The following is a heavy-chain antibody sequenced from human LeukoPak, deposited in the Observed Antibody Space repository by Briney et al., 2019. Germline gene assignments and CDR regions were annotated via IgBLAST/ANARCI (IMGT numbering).Heavy chain of an antibody. J-gene: IGHJ4*02. V-gene: IGHV1-8*03. Sequence: ASVKVSCKASGYTFTSYVINWVRQATGQGLEWMGWMNPNSGNTGYAQKFQGRVTITRNTSISTAYMELSSLRSEDTAVYYCARDYYDSSGYPCFDYWGQGTLVTVSS. CDR1: GYTFTSYV. D-gene: IGHD3-22*01. CDR2: MNPNSGNT. CDR3: ARDYYDSSGYPCFDY.